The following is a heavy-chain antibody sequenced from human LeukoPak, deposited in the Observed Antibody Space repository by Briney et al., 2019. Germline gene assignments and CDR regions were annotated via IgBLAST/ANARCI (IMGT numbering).Heavy chain of an antibody. CDR3: ARQGIYDSSGYYYVGYDYFDY. D-gene: IGHD3-22*01. CDR2: IYPGDSDT. J-gene: IGHJ4*02. CDR1: GYSFTSYW. Sequence: GESLKISCKGSGYSFTSYWIGWMRQMPGKGLEWMGIIYPGDSDTRYSPSFQGQVTISADKSISTAYLQWSSLKASDTAMYYCARQGIYDSSGYYYVGYDYFDYWGQGTLVTVSS. V-gene: IGHV5-51*01.